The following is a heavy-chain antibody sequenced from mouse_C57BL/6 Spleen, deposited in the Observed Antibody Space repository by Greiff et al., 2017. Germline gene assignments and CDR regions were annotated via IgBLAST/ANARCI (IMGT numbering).Heavy chain of an antibody. Sequence: QVQLQQPGAELVRPGTSVKLSCKASGYTFTSSWMHWVKQRPGQGLEWIGVIDPSDSYTNYNQKFKGKATLTVDTSSSTAYMQLSSLTSEDSAVYYCARDYSRRFAYWGQGTLVTVSA. D-gene: IGHD2-5*01. CDR3: ARDYSRRFAY. V-gene: IGHV1-59*01. CDR2: IDPSDSYT. CDR1: GYTFTSSW. J-gene: IGHJ3*01.